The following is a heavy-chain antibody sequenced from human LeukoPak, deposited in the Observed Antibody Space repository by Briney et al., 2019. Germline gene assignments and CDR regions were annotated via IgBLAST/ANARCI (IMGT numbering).Heavy chain of an antibody. J-gene: IGHJ4*02. CDR2: IKQGGSEN. CDR3: VKGPHYGAYTDYFDF. V-gene: IGHV3-7*01. D-gene: IGHD4-17*01. Sequence: GGSLRLSCAASGFTFNTHWMAWVRQAPGKGLDWVASIKQGGSENFYVDSVKGRFTISRDDAKNSLYLQMNTLRVEDTALYYCVKGPHYGAYTDYFDFWGQGTLVTVSS. CDR1: GFTFNTHW.